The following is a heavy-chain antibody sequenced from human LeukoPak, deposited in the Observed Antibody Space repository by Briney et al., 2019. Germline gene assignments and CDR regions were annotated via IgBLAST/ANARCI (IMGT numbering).Heavy chain of an antibody. CDR2: INPNSGGT. V-gene: IGHV1-2*04. J-gene: IGHJ3*02. D-gene: IGHD6-13*01. Sequence: ASVKVSCKASGYTFTGYYMHWVRQAPGQGLEWMGWINPNSGGTNYAQKFQGWVTMTRDTSISTAYMELSRLRSDDTAVYYCARLLGGAAALSAFDIWGQGTMVTASS. CDR3: ARLLGGAAALSAFDI. CDR1: GYTFTGYY.